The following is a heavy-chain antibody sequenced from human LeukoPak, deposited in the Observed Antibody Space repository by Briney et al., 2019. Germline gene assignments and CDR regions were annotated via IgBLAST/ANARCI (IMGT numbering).Heavy chain of an antibody. J-gene: IGHJ4*02. CDR2: ISYDGSNK. CDR3: AKAGAVAGLFDY. CDR1: GFTFSSYG. Sequence: PGRSLRLSCAASGFTFSSYGMHWVRQAPGKGLEWVAVISYDGSNKYYADSVKGRFTISRDNSKNTLYLRMNSLRAEDTAVYYCAKAGAVAGLFDYWGQGTLVTVSS. V-gene: IGHV3-30*18. D-gene: IGHD6-19*01.